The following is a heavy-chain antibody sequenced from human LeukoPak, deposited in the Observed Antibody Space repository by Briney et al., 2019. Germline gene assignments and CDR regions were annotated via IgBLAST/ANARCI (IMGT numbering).Heavy chain of an antibody. J-gene: IGHJ4*02. CDR2: ISSSSSYI. CDR1: GFTFSSYS. V-gene: IGHV3-21*01. D-gene: IGHD6-19*01. Sequence: GGSLRLSCAASGFTFSSYSMNWVRQAPGKGLEWVSSISSSSSYIYYADSVKGRFTISRDNAKNSLYLQMNSLRAEDTAVYYCARGYSSGWSYFDYWGQGTVVTVSS. CDR3: ARGYSSGWSYFDY.